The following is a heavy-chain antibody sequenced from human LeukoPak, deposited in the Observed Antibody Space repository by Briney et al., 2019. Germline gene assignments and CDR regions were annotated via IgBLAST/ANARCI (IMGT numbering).Heavy chain of an antibody. CDR3: ARDPRGYYDFY. D-gene: IGHD3-22*01. Sequence: GWSYTLYCAASRFTYKRYEKNWVRQAPGKGLEWVSSISSSSSYIYYADSVKGRFTISRDNAKNSLYLQMNSLRAEDTAVYYCARDPRGYYDFYWGQGTLVTVSS. CDR2: ISSSSSYI. V-gene: IGHV3-21*01. J-gene: IGHJ4*02. CDR1: RFTYKRYE.